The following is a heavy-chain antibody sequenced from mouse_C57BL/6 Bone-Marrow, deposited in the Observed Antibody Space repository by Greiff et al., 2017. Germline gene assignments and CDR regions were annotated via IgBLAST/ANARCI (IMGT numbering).Heavy chain of an antibody. J-gene: IGHJ3*01. CDR2: INPNNGGT. D-gene: IGHD1-3*01. CDR1: GYTFTDYY. V-gene: IGHV1-26*01. Sequence: VQLQQSGPELVKPGASVKISCKASGYTFTDYYMNWVKQSHGKSLEWIGDINPNNGGTSYNQKFKGKATLTVDKSSSTSYMELRSLTSEDSAVYYCARIVDNYLACFAYWGQGTLVTVSA. CDR3: ARIVDNYLACFAY.